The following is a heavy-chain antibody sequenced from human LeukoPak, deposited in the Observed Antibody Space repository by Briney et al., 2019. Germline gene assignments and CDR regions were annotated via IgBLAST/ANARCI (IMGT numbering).Heavy chain of an antibody. D-gene: IGHD3-3*01. V-gene: IGHV1-18*01. J-gene: IGHJ3*02. CDR3: ARGLRNFRNYDFWSGYYEAYAFDI. Sequence: ASVKVSCKASGYTFTSYGISWVRQAPGQGLEWMGWISAYNGNTNYAQKLQGRVTMTTDTSTSTAYMELRSLRSDDTAVYYCARGLRNFRNYDFWSGYYEAYAFDIWGQGTMVTVSS. CDR2: ISAYNGNT. CDR1: GYTFTSYG.